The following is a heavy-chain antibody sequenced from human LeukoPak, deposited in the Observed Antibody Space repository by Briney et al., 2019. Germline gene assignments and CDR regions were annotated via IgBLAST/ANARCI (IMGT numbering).Heavy chain of an antibody. J-gene: IGHJ4*02. D-gene: IGHD3-22*01. CDR2: ISANIGTT. V-gene: IGHV1-18*01. CDR1: GYTFTNYG. CDR3: AISQGSYYDASGDLGGDY. Sequence: ASVKVSCKASGYTFTNYGIFWVRQAPGQGLEWMGWISANIGTTNYAQKFQGRVTITTDTSTSTAYMELGSLRSDDTAVYYCAISQGSYYDASGDLGGDYWGQGTLVTVSS.